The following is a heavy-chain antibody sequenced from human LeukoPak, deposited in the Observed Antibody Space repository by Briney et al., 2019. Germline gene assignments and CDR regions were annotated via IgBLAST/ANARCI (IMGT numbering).Heavy chain of an antibody. CDR2: IKEDGREK. D-gene: IGHD1-26*01. CDR1: RFSFSSHW. Sequence: GGSLRLSCVASRFSFSSHWMTWVRQAPGKGLEWVANIKEDGREKYYADSVKGRFTISRDNAKNSLYLQMNSLRGEDTAVYYCAKTIVGSNVFDIWGEGTVVSVSS. J-gene: IGHJ3*02. V-gene: IGHV3-7*01. CDR3: AKTIVGSNVFDI.